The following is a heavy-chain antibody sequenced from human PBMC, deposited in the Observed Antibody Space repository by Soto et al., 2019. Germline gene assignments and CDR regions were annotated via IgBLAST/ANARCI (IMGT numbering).Heavy chain of an antibody. CDR3: ARLIGDSWLDS. V-gene: IGHV6-1*01. J-gene: IGHJ5*01. Sequence: QVQLQQSGPGLVKPSQTLSLTCAISGESVSTNSATWDWIRQSPSRGLEWLGRTYYRSKWYHDYAVSVKGRMTIKADTANNQLPLQLNSVTPDDTAVYYCARLIGDSWLDSWGQGTLVTVSS. CDR1: GESVSTNSAT. CDR2: TYYRSKWYH.